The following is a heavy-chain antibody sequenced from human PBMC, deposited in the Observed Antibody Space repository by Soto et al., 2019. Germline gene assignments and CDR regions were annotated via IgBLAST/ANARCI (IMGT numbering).Heavy chain of an antibody. Sequence: ASVKVSCKASGYTFTSYAMHWVLQAPGQRLEWMGWIDAGNGNTKYSQKFQGRVTITRDTSASTAYMELSSLRSEDTAVYYCASLGGEVRFSYYYGMDVWGQGTTVTVSS. CDR1: GYTFTSYA. V-gene: IGHV1-3*01. CDR3: ASLGGEVRFSYYYGMDV. CDR2: IDAGNGNT. D-gene: IGHD3-3*01. J-gene: IGHJ6*02.